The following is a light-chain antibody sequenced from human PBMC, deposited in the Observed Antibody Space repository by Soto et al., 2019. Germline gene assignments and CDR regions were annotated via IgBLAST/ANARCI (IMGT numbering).Light chain of an antibody. CDR2: GAS. Sequence: EIVLTQSPGTLSLSPGERATLSCGASHSVSSSDLAWYQQKPGQAPRLLIYGASSRATGIPDRFSGSGSGTDFTLTISRLEPEDFAVYYCQQYGSSPPITFGQGTRLEIK. J-gene: IGKJ5*01. CDR1: HSVSSSD. V-gene: IGKV3-20*01. CDR3: QQYGSSPPIT.